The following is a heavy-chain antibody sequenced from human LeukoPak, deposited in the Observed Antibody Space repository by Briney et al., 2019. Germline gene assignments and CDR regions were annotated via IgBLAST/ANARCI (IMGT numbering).Heavy chain of an antibody. CDR1: GGSISSSSYY. D-gene: IGHD4-17*01. CDR2: IYYSGST. CDR3: ARPLQHDYGDLHAFDI. Sequence: PSETLSLTCTVSGGSISSSSYYWGWIRQPPGKGLEWIGSIYYSGSTYYNPSLKSQVTISVDTSKNQFSLKLSSVTAADTAVYYCARPLQHDYGDLHAFDIWGQRTMVTVSS. J-gene: IGHJ3*02. V-gene: IGHV4-39*01.